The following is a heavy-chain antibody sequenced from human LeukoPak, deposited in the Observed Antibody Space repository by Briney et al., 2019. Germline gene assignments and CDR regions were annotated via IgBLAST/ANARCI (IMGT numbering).Heavy chain of an antibody. J-gene: IGHJ6*02. Sequence: PSETLSLTCAVYGGSFSGYYWSWTRQPPGKGLEWIGEINHSGSTNYNPSLKSRVTISVDTSKNQFSLKLSSVTAADTAVYYCARGGIAVAGPHSYYYYGMDVWGQGTTVTVSS. CDR1: GGSFSGYY. D-gene: IGHD6-19*01. V-gene: IGHV4-34*01. CDR3: ARGGIAVAGPHSYYYYGMDV. CDR2: INHSGST.